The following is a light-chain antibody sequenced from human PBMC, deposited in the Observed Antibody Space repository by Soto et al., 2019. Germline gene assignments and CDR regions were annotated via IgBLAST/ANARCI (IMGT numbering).Light chain of an antibody. Sequence: DIQMTQSPSSLSASVGDSVTITCRTSQTINNYLNWYQQKPGKAPKLLVYSASNLQSGVPSRFSGSGSGTEFTLTISSLQPDDFATYYCQQYDVDSGTFGQGTKVDIK. V-gene: IGKV1-39*01. CDR1: QTINNY. CDR2: SAS. CDR3: QQYDVDSGT. J-gene: IGKJ1*01.